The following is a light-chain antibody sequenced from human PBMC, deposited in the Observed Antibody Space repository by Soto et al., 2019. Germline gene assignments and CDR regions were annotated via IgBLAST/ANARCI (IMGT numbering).Light chain of an antibody. Sequence: DIQMTQSPSILSASVGDRVTITCRASQNINNWLAWYQQKPGRAPNLLIYQTSNLESGVPSRFSGSGSGTEFTLPISSLQPDDFATYYCQQCNTYSTFGQGTTVEIK. CDR2: QTS. J-gene: IGKJ1*01. CDR1: QNINNW. CDR3: QQCNTYST. V-gene: IGKV1-5*03.